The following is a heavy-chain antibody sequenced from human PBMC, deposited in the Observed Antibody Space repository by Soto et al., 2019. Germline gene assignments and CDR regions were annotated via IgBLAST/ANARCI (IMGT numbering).Heavy chain of an antibody. D-gene: IGHD3-10*01. V-gene: IGHV3-33*01. CDR3: ARVWFGQPFDGMDV. J-gene: IGHJ6*02. CDR2: IWYDGRHE. Sequence: QVLLVESGGDVVQPGRSLRLSCAASGFTLNTYGIHWVRQAPGKGLEWVAVIWYDGRHEYYADSVKGRFTISRHNSENTVDLQMHSLRAEDTAIYYCARVWFGQPFDGMDVWGQGTTVTVSS. CDR1: GFTLNTYG.